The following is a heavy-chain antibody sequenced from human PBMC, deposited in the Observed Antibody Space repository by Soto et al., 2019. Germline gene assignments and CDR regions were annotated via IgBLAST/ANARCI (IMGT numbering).Heavy chain of an antibody. CDR1: GYSFTTYW. CDR3: ARRPVYGSTWFYFDQ. D-gene: IGHD6-13*01. CDR2: IYPGDSDT. J-gene: IGHJ4*02. V-gene: IGHV5-51*01. Sequence: GESLKISCKGSGYSFTTYWIAWVRQMPGKGLEWMGIIYPGDSDTRYSPSFQGQVTISADKSISTAYLQWSSLKASDTAMYYCARRPVYGSTWFYFDQWGQGTLVTVSS.